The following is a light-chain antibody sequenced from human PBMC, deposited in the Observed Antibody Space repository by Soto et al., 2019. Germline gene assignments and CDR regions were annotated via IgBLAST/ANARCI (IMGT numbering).Light chain of an antibody. CDR2: AAS. V-gene: IGKV1-39*01. Sequence: DIQMTQSPSSLSASVGDRVTITCRASQSISSYLNWYQQKPGKAPKLLIYAASSLQSGVPSRFRGSGSVTDFTLTSSSLQAEDFATYYCQQSYSTPYTCGQGTKLEIK. J-gene: IGKJ2*01. CDR3: QQSYSTPYT. CDR1: QSISSY.